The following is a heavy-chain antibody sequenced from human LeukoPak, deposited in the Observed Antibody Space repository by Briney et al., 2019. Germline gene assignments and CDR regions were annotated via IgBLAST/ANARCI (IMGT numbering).Heavy chain of an antibody. V-gene: IGHV1-24*01. Sequence: ATVKVSCKVSGYTLTELSMHWVRQAPGKGLEWMGGFDPEDGETIYAQKFQGRVTMTEDTSTDTAYMELSSLRSEDTAVYYCATRAPPNYYYGMDVWGQGTTVTVSS. CDR3: ATRAPPNYYYGMDV. CDR2: FDPEDGET. CDR1: GYTLTELS. J-gene: IGHJ6*02.